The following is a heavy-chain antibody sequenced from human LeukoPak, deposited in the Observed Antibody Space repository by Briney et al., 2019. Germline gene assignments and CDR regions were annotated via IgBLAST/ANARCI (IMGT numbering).Heavy chain of an antibody. D-gene: IGHD2-15*01. CDR3: ARDWGSGGEPYYYYYYMDV. CDR1: GFTFSSYA. CDR2: ISYDGSNK. Sequence: GGSLRLSCAASGFTFSSYAMHWVRQAPGKGLEWVAVISYDGSNKYYADSVKGRFTISRDNSKNTLYLQMNSLRAEDTAVYYCARDWGSGGEPYYYYYYMDVWGKGTTVTVSS. V-gene: IGHV3-30*04. J-gene: IGHJ6*03.